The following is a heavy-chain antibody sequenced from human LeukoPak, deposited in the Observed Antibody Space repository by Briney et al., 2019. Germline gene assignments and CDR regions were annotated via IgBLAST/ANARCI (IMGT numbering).Heavy chain of an antibody. CDR1: GFTFSNYA. Sequence: GGSLRLSCAASGFTFSNYAMSWVRQAPGKGLEWVSAICGSGGSTYYADSVKGLFTISRDNSKNTLYLQMNSLRDEDTAVYYCAKNYYGSGSYYKGFDYWGQGTLVTVSS. J-gene: IGHJ4*02. CDR3: AKNYYGSGSYYKGFDY. D-gene: IGHD3-10*01. CDR2: ICGSGGST. V-gene: IGHV3-23*01.